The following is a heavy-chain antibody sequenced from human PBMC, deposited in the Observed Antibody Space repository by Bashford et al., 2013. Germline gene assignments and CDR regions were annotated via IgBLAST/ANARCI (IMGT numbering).Heavy chain of an antibody. D-gene: IGHD6-19*01. V-gene: IGHV4-59*08. CDR3: ARQVAVAGSFSFDY. CDR1: GGSINSYY. CDR2: VYYSGST. Sequence: SETLSLTCTVSGGSINSYYWSWLRQPPGKGLEWIGYVYYSGSTHYNPSLKSRVTVSLDTSKNQFSLKLDSVTAADTAVYYCARQVAVAGSFSFDYWGPGEPWSPSPQ. J-gene: IGHJ4*02.